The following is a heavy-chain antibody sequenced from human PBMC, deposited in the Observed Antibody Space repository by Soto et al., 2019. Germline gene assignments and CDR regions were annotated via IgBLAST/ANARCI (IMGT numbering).Heavy chain of an antibody. CDR1: GYSFTTYW. V-gene: IGHV5-51*01. CDR3: VRGQGSYAYDQ. Sequence: GESLKISCQASGYSFTTYWIGWVRQMPGKGLEWVGIVHPVDSDTRYGPSFQGQVTISADKSINTAYLQWGGLKASDTAMYYCVRGQGSYAYDQWGHGTQVTVSS. J-gene: IGHJ4*01. D-gene: IGHD2-15*01. CDR2: VHPVDSDT.